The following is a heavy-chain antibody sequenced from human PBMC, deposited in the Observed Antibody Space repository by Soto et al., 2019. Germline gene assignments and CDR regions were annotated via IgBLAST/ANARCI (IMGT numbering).Heavy chain of an antibody. D-gene: IGHD3-22*01. J-gene: IGHJ6*02. CDR1: GGTFRSYS. CDR2: IIPIFDIT. CDR3: ARPDEGGYSSNHHYYYALDV. Sequence: SVKVSCKASGGTFRSYSISWVRQAPGQGLEWMGGIIPIFDITNYAQKFQGRVTITADESTSTAYMELSSLGSDETAVYYCARPDEGGYSSNHHYYYALDVWGQGTTVTVSS. V-gene: IGHV1-69*13.